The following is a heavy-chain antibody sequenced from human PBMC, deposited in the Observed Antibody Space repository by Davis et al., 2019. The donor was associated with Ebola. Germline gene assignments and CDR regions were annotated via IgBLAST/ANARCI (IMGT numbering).Heavy chain of an antibody. CDR2: LSYDGNNK. CDR1: GFTFSSYG. Sequence: GGSLRLSCTASGFTFSSYGMHWVRQAPGKGLEWVALLSYDGNNKYYADSVKGRLTISRDNSKNTLFLEMNSLRIEDTAVYFCAKDFREEWWLPISPSTAPVDAMDVWGQGTTVTVSS. J-gene: IGHJ6*02. D-gene: IGHD2-8*01. V-gene: IGHV3-30*18. CDR3: AKDFREEWWLPISPSTAPVDAMDV.